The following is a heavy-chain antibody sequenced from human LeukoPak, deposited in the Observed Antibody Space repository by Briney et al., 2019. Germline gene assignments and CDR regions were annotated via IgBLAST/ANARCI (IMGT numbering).Heavy chain of an antibody. J-gene: IGHJ5*02. CDR1: GYTFTSYG. Sequence: ASVKVSCKASGYTFTSYGISWVRQAPGQGLEWMAWISAYKGNTNYAQNLQGRVTITKDKSTSTAYMDLRSLRSDDTAVYYCARDQQGEDIVVVPAAENWFDPWGQGTLVTVSS. CDR3: ARDQQGEDIVVVPAAENWFDP. V-gene: IGHV1-18*01. CDR2: ISAYKGNT. D-gene: IGHD2-2*01.